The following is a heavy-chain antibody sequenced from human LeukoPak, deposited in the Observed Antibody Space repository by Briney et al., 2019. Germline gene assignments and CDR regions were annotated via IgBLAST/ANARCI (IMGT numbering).Heavy chain of an antibody. V-gene: IGHV1-18*03. CDR1: GYTFTSYG. D-gene: IGHD2-2*01. Sequence: ASVKVSCKASGYTFTSYGISWVRQAPGQGLEWMGWISAYNGNTNYAQKLQGRVTMTTDTSTSTAYMELRSLRSDDMAVYYCARGGVRVPAAMDWFDPWGQGTLVTVSS. J-gene: IGHJ5*02. CDR2: ISAYNGNT. CDR3: ARGGVRVPAAMDWFDP.